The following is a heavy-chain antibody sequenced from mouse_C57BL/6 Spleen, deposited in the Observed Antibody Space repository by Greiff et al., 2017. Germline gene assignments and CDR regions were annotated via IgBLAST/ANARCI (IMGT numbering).Heavy chain of an antibody. Sequence: VKLKQSGPGLVQPSQSLSITCTVSGFSLTSYGVHWVRQSPGKGLEWLGVIWSGGSTDYNAAFISRLSISKDNSKSQVFFKMNSLQADDTAIYYCARYLTGHFDYWGQGTTLTVSS. V-gene: IGHV2-2*01. CDR2: IWSGGST. CDR3: ARYLTGHFDY. CDR1: GFSLTSYG. J-gene: IGHJ2*01. D-gene: IGHD4-1*01.